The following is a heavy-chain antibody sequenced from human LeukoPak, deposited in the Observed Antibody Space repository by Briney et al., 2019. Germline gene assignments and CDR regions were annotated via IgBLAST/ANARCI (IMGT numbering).Heavy chain of an antibody. V-gene: IGHV3-11*05. D-gene: IGHD2-2*01. CDR1: GFTFSDYY. J-gene: IGHJ6*02. CDR3: ARAGLVPAYGMDV. CDR2: ISSSSSYT. Sequence: GGSLRLSCAASGFTFSDYYMSWIRQAPGKGLEWVSYISSSSSYTNYADSVKGRFTISRDNAKNSLYLQMNSLRAEDTAVYYCARAGLVPAYGMDVWGQGTTVTVSS.